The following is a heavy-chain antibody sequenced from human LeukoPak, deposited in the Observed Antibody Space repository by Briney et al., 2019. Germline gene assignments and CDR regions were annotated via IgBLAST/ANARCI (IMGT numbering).Heavy chain of an antibody. CDR1: GFTFSSYE. D-gene: IGHD6-19*01. CDR3: ARDQSVAGIYYYYYYMDV. V-gene: IGHV3-48*03. CDR2: MSSSGSTI. Sequence: TGGCLRLSCAASGFTFSSYEMNWVRQAPGKGLEWVSYMSSSGSTIYYADSVKGRFTISRDNAKNSLYLQMNSLRAEDTAVYYCARDQSVAGIYYYYYYMDVWGKGTTVTISS. J-gene: IGHJ6*03.